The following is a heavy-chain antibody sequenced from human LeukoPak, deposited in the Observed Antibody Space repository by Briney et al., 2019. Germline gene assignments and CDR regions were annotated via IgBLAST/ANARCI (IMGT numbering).Heavy chain of an antibody. CDR1: GYTFTSYY. CDR2: INPSGGST. J-gene: IGHJ4*02. D-gene: IGHD6-13*01. CDR3: ASSGYSASGGGAYYFDY. Sequence: ASVKVSCKASGYTFTSYYMHWVRQAPGQGLEWMGIINPSGGSTSYAQKFQGRVTMTRDTSTSTVYMELSSLRSEDTAVYYCASSGYSASGGGAYYFDYWGQGTLVTVSP. V-gene: IGHV1-46*01.